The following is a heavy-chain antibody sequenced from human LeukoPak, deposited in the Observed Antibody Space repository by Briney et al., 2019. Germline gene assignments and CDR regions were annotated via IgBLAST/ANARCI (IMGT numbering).Heavy chain of an antibody. CDR3: ARDPVIDTVTTANY. CDR1: GFTFSSYG. D-gene: IGHD4-17*01. CDR2: IWYDGSNK. V-gene: IGHV3-33*01. J-gene: IGHJ4*02. Sequence: GGSLRLSCAASGFTFSSYGMHWVRQAPGKGLEWVAVIWYDGSNKYYADSVKGRFTISRDNSKNTLYLQMNSLRAEDTAVYYCARDPVIDTVTTANYWGQGTLVTVSS.